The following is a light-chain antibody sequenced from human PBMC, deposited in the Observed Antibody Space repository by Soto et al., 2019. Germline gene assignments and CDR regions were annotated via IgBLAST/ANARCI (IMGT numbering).Light chain of an antibody. CDR2: STN. CDR1: SGSVSISHS. CDR3: VLYMGSGISV. V-gene: IGLV8-61*01. Sequence: QTVVTQEPSFSVSPGGTVTLTCGLSSGSVSISHSPSWYQQTPGQAPRTLIYSTNTRSSGVPDRFSGSILGNKAALIITGAQADDDSDYYCVLYMGSGISVFGGGTKVTVL. J-gene: IGLJ3*02.